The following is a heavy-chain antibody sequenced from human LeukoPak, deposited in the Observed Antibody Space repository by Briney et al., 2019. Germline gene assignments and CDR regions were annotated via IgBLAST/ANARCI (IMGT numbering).Heavy chain of an antibody. J-gene: IGHJ3*02. D-gene: IGHD2-15*01. CDR2: IYTSGGT. CDR3: ASGLVVAATDAFDI. Sequence: SQTLSLTCTVSGGSISSGSYYWSWIRQPAGRGLEWFGLIYTSGGTNYNPSLESLVTISVDTSKNQFSLKLSSGTAADTAVYYCASGLVVAATDAFDIWGQGTMVTVSS. V-gene: IGHV4-61*02. CDR1: GGSISSGSYY.